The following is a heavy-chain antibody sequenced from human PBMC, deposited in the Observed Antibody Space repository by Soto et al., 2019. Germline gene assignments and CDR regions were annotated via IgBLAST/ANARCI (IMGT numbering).Heavy chain of an antibody. CDR2: INAGNRNT. V-gene: IGHV1-3*01. D-gene: IGHD6-6*01. Sequence: QVQLVQSGAEVKKPGASVKVSCKASGYTFTSYAMHWVRQAPGQRLEWMGWINAGNRNTKYSQKFQGRVTITRDTSASTVYMELSSLRYEDTAVYYCARDAYSSSSFPPSFVYWGQGTLVTVSS. CDR1: GYTFTSYA. J-gene: IGHJ4*02. CDR3: ARDAYSSSSFPPSFVY.